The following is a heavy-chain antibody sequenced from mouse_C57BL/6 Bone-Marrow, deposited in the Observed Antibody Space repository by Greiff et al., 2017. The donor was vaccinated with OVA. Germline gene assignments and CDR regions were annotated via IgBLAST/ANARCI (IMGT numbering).Heavy chain of an antibody. J-gene: IGHJ1*03. D-gene: IGHD2-3*01. V-gene: IGHV5-9*01. CDR1: GFTFSSYT. CDR3: ARRGYYSWYFDV. Sequence: EVQRVESGGGLVKPGGSLKLSCAASGFTFSSYTMSWVRQTPEKRLEWVATISGGGGNTYYPDSVKGRFTISRDNAKNTLYLQMSSLRSEDTALYYCARRGYYSWYFDVWGTGTTVTVSS. CDR2: ISGGGGNT.